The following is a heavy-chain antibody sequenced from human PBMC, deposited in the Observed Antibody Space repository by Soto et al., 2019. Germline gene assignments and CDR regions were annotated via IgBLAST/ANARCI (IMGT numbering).Heavy chain of an antibody. D-gene: IGHD3-22*01. CDR1: GFTFSSYG. V-gene: IGHV3-33*01. CDR2: IWYDGSNK. Sequence: QVQLVESGGGVVQPGRSLRLSCAASGFTFSSYGMHWVRQAPGKGLEWVAVIWYDGSNKYYADSVKGRFTISRDNSKNTLHPQRISMRAADTAVYYWARTAVDYDSSGYFRGRGALDYWGQGTLVTVSS. J-gene: IGHJ4*02. CDR3: ARTAVDYDSSGYFRGRGALDY.